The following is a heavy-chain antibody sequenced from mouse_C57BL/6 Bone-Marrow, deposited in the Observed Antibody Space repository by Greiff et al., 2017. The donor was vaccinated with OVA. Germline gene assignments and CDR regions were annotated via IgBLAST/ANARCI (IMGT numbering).Heavy chain of an antibody. Sequence: QVQLQQSGPELVKPGASVKISCKASGYSFTSYYIHWVKQRPGQGLEWIGWIYPGSGNTKYNEKFKGKATLTADTSSSTAYMQLSILTSEDSAVYYCARVKVAWFAYWGQGTLVTVSA. CDR3: ARVKVAWFAY. D-gene: IGHD2-13*01. V-gene: IGHV1-66*01. CDR2: IYPGSGNT. CDR1: GYSFTSYY. J-gene: IGHJ3*01.